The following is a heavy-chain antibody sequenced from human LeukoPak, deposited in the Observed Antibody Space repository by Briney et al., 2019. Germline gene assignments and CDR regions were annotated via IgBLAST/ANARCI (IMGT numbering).Heavy chain of an antibody. CDR3: ARDRPDSSGYYRYFDY. CDR1: GGTFSSYA. Sequence: SVTVSCKASGGTFSSYAISWVRQAPGQGLEWMGGIIPIFGTANYAQKFQGRVTITTDESTSTAYMELSSLRSEDTAVYYCARDRPDSSGYYRYFDYWGQGTLVTVSS. V-gene: IGHV1-69*05. D-gene: IGHD3-22*01. J-gene: IGHJ4*02. CDR2: IIPIFGTA.